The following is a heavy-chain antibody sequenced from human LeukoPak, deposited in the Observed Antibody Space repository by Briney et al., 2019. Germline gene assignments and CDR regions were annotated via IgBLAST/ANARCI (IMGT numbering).Heavy chain of an antibody. CDR1: GFTFSSYA. Sequence: GGSLRLSCAASGFTFSSYAMHWVRQAPGKGLEWVAVISYDGSNKYYADSVKGRFTISRDNSKNTLYLQMNSLRAEDTAVYYCARDHPNTGGPEYYYYGMDVWGQGTTVTVSS. CDR2: ISYDGSNK. V-gene: IGHV3-30-3*01. D-gene: IGHD3-16*01. J-gene: IGHJ6*02. CDR3: ARDHPNTGGPEYYYYGMDV.